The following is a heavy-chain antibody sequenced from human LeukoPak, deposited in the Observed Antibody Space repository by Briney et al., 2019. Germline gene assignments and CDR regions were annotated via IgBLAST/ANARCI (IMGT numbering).Heavy chain of an antibody. J-gene: IGHJ4*02. Sequence: ASVKVSCKVSGYTLTELSMHWVRQAPGKGLEWMGSFDPEDGETIYAQKFQGRVTMTEDTSTDTAYMELSSLRSEDTAVYYCATVISGANAYYFDYWGQGTLVTVSS. CDR2: FDPEDGET. V-gene: IGHV1-24*01. D-gene: IGHD2-8*01. CDR3: ATVISGANAYYFDY. CDR1: GYTLTELS.